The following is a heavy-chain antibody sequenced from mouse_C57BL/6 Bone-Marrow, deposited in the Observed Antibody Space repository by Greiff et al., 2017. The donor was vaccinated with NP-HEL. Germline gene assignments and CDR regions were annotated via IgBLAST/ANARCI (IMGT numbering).Heavy chain of an antibody. J-gene: IGHJ3*01. CDR1: GYTFTSYG. D-gene: IGHD2-5*01. Sequence: QVQLQQSGAELARPGASVKLSCKASGYTFTSYGISWVKQRTGQGLEWIGEIYPRSGNTYYNEKFKGKATLTADKSSSTAYMELRRLTSEDSAVYCWARKDYSNSWFAYWGQGTLVTVSA. CDR3: ARKDYSNSWFAY. V-gene: IGHV1-81*01. CDR2: IYPRSGNT.